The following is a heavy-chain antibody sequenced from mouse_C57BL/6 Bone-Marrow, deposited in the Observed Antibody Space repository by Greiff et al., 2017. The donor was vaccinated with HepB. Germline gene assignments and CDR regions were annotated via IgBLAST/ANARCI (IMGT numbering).Heavy chain of an antibody. CDR1: GYTFTSYW. D-gene: IGHD2-4*01. Sequence: VQLQQPGAELVKPGASVKLSCKASGYTFTSYWMHWVKQRPGQGLEWIGMIHPNSGSTNYNEKFKSKATLTVDKSSSTAYMQLSSLTSEDSAVYYCARDYDYDGPDWYFDVWGTGTTVTVSS. CDR3: ARDYDYDGPDWYFDV. J-gene: IGHJ1*03. V-gene: IGHV1-64*01. CDR2: IHPNSGST.